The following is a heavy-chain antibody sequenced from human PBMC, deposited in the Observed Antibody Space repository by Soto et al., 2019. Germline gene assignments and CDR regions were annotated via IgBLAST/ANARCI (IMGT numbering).Heavy chain of an antibody. D-gene: IGHD3-9*01. CDR2: ISSSSSTI. CDR3: AGMPNYDILTGYLFDD. J-gene: IGHJ4*02. CDR1: GFTFSSYS. Sequence: GGSLRLSCAASGFTFSSYSMNWVRQAPGKGLEWVSYISSSSSTIYYADSVKGRFTISRDNAKNSLYLQMNSLRAEDTAVYYCAGMPNYDILTGYLFDDWGQGTLVTVSS. V-gene: IGHV3-48*01.